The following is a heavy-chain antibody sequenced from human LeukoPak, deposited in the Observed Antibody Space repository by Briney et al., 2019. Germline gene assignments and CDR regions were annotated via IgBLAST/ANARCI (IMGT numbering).Heavy chain of an antibody. CDR2: IYYSGST. D-gene: IGHD3-22*01. CDR1: GGSISNHY. Sequence: PSETLSLTCTVSGGSISNHYWNWIRQPPAKGLECIGHIYYSGSTNYNPSLKSRVTISVDRSKTQFSLNLSSVTAADTAVYYCARSYYYDRSGSRHYYFDSWGQGTLVTVSS. CDR3: ARSYYYDRSGSRHYYFDS. V-gene: IGHV4-59*11. J-gene: IGHJ4*02.